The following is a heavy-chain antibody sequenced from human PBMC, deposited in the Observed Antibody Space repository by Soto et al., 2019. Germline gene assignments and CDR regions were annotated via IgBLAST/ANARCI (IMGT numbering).Heavy chain of an antibody. CDR2: FDPEDGET. CDR1: GYTLTELS. Sequence: PSVKVSCKVSGYTLTELSMHWVRQAPGKGLEWMGGFDPEDGETIYAQKFQGRVTMTEDTSTDTAYMELSSLRSEDTAVYYCATGLYCSGGSCYKVVRAFDIWGQGTMVTVSS. CDR3: ATGLYCSGGSCYKVVRAFDI. J-gene: IGHJ3*02. D-gene: IGHD2-15*01. V-gene: IGHV1-24*01.